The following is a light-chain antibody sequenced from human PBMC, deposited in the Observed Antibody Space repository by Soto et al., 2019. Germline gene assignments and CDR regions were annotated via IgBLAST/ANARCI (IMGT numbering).Light chain of an antibody. CDR1: QSVRSSN. CDR3: QQYGSSTFT. J-gene: IGKJ3*01. Sequence: EIVLTQSPGTLSLSPGERATLSCRASQSVRSSNLAWYQQKPGPAPRLLIYAASGRATGIPDRFSGSGSGTDFTLTISRLEPEDFAVYYCQQYGSSTFTFGPGTKVDIK. V-gene: IGKV3-20*01. CDR2: AAS.